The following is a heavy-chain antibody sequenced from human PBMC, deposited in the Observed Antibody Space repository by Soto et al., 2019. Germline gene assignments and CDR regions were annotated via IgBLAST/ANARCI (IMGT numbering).Heavy chain of an antibody. CDR1: GGSISSSSYY. CDR3: ARLYCSGTSCYGDSSSPYFDS. V-gene: IGHV4-39*01. CDR2: IYYSGST. Sequence: SETLSLTCTVSGGSISSSSYYWGWIRQPPGKGLEWIGTIYYSGSTYYNPSLKSRVTISVDTSKNQFSLKLSSVTAADTAVYYCARLYCSGTSCYGDSSSPYFDSWGQGTLVTVSS. J-gene: IGHJ4*02. D-gene: IGHD2-2*01.